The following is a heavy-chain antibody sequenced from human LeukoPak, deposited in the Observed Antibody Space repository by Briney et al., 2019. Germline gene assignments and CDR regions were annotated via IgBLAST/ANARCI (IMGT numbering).Heavy chain of an antibody. CDR3: TGDLRPGGTDM. CDR2: ISYTKGTA. V-gene: IGHV3-9*01. J-gene: IGHJ6*01. D-gene: IGHD1-1*01. Sequence: PGGSLRLSCAASGFTFTGHAMHWIRQAPGKGLEWVSGISYTKGTADYADSVKGRFTVSRDNAKSTLFLQMNSLRAEDTAVYFLTGDLRPGGTDMWGEGTTVTVSS. CDR1: GFTFTGHA.